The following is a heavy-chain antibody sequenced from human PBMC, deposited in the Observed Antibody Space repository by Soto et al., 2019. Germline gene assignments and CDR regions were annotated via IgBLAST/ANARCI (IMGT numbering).Heavy chain of an antibody. V-gene: IGHV5-10-1*01. D-gene: IGHD5-12*01. Sequence: PWEFLKILCRCSGDNFTSYWISWVRQMPGKGLEWMGRIDPSDSYTNYSPSFQGHVTISADKSISAAYLQWSSLKASDTAMYYCARKMQDGGSYGYDDYWGQGTLVTGSS. CDR1: GDNFTSYW. CDR3: ARKMQDGGSYGYDDY. J-gene: IGHJ4*02. CDR2: IDPSDSYT.